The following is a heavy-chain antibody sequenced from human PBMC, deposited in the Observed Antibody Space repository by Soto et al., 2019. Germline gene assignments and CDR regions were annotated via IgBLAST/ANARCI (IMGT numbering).Heavy chain of an antibody. CDR1: GYTFTSYG. J-gene: IGHJ3*02. D-gene: IGHD3-3*01. Sequence: GASVKVSCKASGYTFTSYGISWVRQAPGQGLEWMGWISAYNGNTNYAQKLQGRVTMTTGTSTSTAYMELRSLRSDDTAVYYCARGRGFWSGYSTDDDAFDIWGQGTMVTVSS. CDR3: ARGRGFWSGYSTDDDAFDI. V-gene: IGHV1-18*01. CDR2: ISAYNGNT.